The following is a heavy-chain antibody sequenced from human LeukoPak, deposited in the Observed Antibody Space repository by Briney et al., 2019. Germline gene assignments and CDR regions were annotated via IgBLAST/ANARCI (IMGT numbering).Heavy chain of an antibody. CDR1: SSTFTNYW. D-gene: IGHD4-11*01. J-gene: IGHJ3*02. CDR3: ARRTALTTGNAFDI. Sequence: GESLKISCKASSSTFTNYWIGWVRQLPGRGLEWMGIIYPGGSDARYSPSFQGQVTMSADKSISTAYLQWSSLKASDTAMYYCARRTALTTGNAFDIWGQGTMVTVSS. V-gene: IGHV5-51*01. CDR2: IYPGGSDA.